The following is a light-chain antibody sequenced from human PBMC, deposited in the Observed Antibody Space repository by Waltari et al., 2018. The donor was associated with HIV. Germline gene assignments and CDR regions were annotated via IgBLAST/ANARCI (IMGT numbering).Light chain of an antibody. J-gene: IGLJ3*02. V-gene: IGLV1-40*01. CDR3: QSYDNSLSVWV. CDR1: SSNIGAPYD. CDR2: ANT. Sequence: QSGLTQPPSVSGAPGQRVTISCTGSSSNIGAPYDVHWYQQLPGTAPKLLIYANTNRPSGVPDRFSASKSGTSASQAITGLRAEDEADYYCQSYDNSLSVWVFGGGTKLTVL.